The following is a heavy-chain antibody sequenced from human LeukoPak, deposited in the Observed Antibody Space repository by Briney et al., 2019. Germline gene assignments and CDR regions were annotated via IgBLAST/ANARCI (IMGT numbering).Heavy chain of an antibody. CDR1: GGSISSYY. D-gene: IGHD3-10*01. J-gene: IGHJ5*02. CDR3: ARHGIWFGDTNRWFDP. CDR2: IYYSGST. Sequence: SETLSLTCTVSGGSISSYYWSWIRQPPGKGLEWIGYIYYSGSTNYNPSHTSRVTISVDTSKNQFSLRLTSVTAADTAVYFCARHGIWFGDTNRWFDPWGQGTLVTVSS. V-gene: IGHV4-59*08.